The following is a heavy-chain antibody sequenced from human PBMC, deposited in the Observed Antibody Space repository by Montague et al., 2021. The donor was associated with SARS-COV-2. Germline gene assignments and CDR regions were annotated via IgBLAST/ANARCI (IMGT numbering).Heavy chain of an antibody. D-gene: IGHD3-3*01. V-gene: IGHV4-39*01. CDR3: ARQKMGSVTIFGVVMQDRGMDV. J-gene: IGHJ6*02. Sequence: SETLSLTCTVSGGSISSSSYYWGWIRQPPGKGLEWIGNIYYSGSTYYNPSLKSRVTISVDTSKNQFSLKLSSVTAADTAVYYCARQKMGSVTIFGVVMQDRGMDVWGQGTMVTVSS. CDR2: IYYSGST. CDR1: GGSISSSSYY.